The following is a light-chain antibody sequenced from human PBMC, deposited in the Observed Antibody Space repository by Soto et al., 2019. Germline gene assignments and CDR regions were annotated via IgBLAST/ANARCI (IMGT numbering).Light chain of an antibody. CDR3: QQYQSLWT. V-gene: IGKV3-15*01. Sequence: IQMTQSPATRSVSPGERATLSCRASQTVYSNVAWYQQRPGQAPRLLIYRASARATGIPARFSGSGSGTEFTLTIGSLQSEDSAVYYCQQYQSLWTFGQGTKVHIK. CDR2: RAS. J-gene: IGKJ1*01. CDR1: QTVYSN.